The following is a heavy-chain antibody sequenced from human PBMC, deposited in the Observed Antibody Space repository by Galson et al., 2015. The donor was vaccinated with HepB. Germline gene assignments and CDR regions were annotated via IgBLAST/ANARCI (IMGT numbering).Heavy chain of an antibody. CDR3: ARRGRGYGRGTSCSTYHFDY. CDR1: GYSFSSHW. J-gene: IGHJ4*01. CDR2: VFPGYSDI. Sequence: QSGAEVKKPGESLKISCKGSGYSFSSHWIGWVRQMPGKGLEWMGIVFPGYSDIRYSPSFQGQVTISADKSISTAYLQWSSLQASDTAMYYCARRGRGYGRGTSCSTYHFDYWCHGTLVTVSS. D-gene: IGHD2-2*01. V-gene: IGHV5-51*01.